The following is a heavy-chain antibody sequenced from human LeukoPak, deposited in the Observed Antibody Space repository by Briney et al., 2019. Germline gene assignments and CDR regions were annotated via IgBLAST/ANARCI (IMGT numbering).Heavy chain of an antibody. CDR3: ASKDSSGWYEEA. D-gene: IGHD6-19*01. CDR2: INPSGGRT. CDR1: GYTFTTYY. V-gene: IGHV1-46*01. J-gene: IGHJ5*02. Sequence: GASVKVSCKASGYTFTTYYMHWVRQAPGQGLEWMGVINPSGGRTSYAQKFQSRVTMTRDTSTSTVYMELSSLRSEDTAMYYCASKDSSGWYEEAWGQGTLVTVSS.